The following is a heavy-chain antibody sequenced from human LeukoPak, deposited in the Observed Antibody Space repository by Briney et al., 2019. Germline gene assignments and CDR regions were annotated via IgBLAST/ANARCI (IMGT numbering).Heavy chain of an antibody. CDR2: IKHDGSEK. V-gene: IGHV3-7*04. CDR3: GRAMDV. CDR1: GIIFKNFW. J-gene: IGHJ6*02. Sequence: GGSLRLSCTASGIIFKNFWMSWVRQAPGKGLEWVANIKHDGSEKYYVDSVKGRFTISRDNAKNSLFLQMNSLRAEDTAVYYCGRAMDVWGQGTTVTVSS.